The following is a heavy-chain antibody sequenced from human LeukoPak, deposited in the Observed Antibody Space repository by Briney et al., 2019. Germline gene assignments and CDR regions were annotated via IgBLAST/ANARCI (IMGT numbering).Heavy chain of an antibody. V-gene: IGHV4-61*02. D-gene: IGHD3-16*01. CDR3: ASLRGGYYYYGMDV. CDR1: GGSISSGSYY. J-gene: IGHJ6*02. Sequence: PSETLSLTCTVSGGSISSGSYYWSWIRQPAGKGLEWIGRIYTSGSTNYNPSLKSRVTISVDTSKNQFSLKLGSVTAADTAVYYCASLRGGYYYYGMDVWGQGTTVTVSS. CDR2: IYTSGST.